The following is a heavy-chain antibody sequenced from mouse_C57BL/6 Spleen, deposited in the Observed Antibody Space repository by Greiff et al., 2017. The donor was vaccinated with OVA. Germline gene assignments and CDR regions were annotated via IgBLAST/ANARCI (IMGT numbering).Heavy chain of an antibody. CDR3: VSHDYDVSAWFAY. V-gene: IGHV10-1*01. D-gene: IGHD2-4*01. CDR1: GFSFNTYA. Sequence: EVQGVESGGGLVQPKGSLKLSCAASGFSFNTYAMNWVRQAPGKGLEWVARIRSKSNNYATYYADSVKDRFTISRDDSESMLYLQMNNLKTEDTAMYYCVSHDYDVSAWFAYWGQGTLVTVSA. CDR2: IRSKSNNYAT. J-gene: IGHJ3*01.